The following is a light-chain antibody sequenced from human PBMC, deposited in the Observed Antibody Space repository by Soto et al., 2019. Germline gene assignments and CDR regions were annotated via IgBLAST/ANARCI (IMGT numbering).Light chain of an antibody. Sequence: EIVMTQSPATLSVSPGERATLSCRGSLSISSNLAWYQQKPGQAPRLLIYHASTRATGIPARFSGSGSGTEFTLTISSLQSEDFAVYYCQQYNKWPLTFGGGTKVEIK. CDR1: LSISSN. J-gene: IGKJ4*01. CDR3: QQYNKWPLT. CDR2: HAS. V-gene: IGKV3-15*01.